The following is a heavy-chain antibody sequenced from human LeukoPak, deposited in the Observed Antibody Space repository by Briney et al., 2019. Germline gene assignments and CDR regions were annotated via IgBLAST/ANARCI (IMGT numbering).Heavy chain of an antibody. D-gene: IGHD4-11*01. CDR1: GGSISSSSYY. CDR3: ASENTVTTYYMDV. J-gene: IGHJ6*03. V-gene: IGHV4-39*01. CDR2: IYYSGST. Sequence: PSETLSLTCTVSGGSISSSSYYWGWIRQPPGKGLEWIGSIYYSGSTYYNPSLKSRVTISVDTSKNQFSLKLSSVTAADTAVYYCASENTVTTYYMDVWGKGTTVTVSS.